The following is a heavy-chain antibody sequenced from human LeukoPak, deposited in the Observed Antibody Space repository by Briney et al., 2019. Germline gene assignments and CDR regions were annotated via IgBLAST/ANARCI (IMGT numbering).Heavy chain of an antibody. V-gene: IGHV4-34*01. Sequence: PSETLSLTCAVYGGSFSGYYWSWIRQPPGKGLEWIGEINHSGSTNYNPSLKSRVTISVDTSKNQFSLKLSSVTAADTAVYYCARGTTHGSGFYYYYYMDVWGKGTTVTVSS. J-gene: IGHJ6*03. CDR2: INHSGST. CDR1: GGSFSGYY. CDR3: ARGTTHGSGFYYYYYMDV. D-gene: IGHD1-1*01.